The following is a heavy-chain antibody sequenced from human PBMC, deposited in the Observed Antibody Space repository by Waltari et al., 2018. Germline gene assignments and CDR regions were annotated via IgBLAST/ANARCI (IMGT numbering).Heavy chain of an antibody. CDR1: GFTFSRYR. Sequence: EVQLVEYGGGLVQPGGSVRLSCAAAGFTFSRYRMNWVRQAPGKGLEWVSYISSSSSTIYYADSVKGRFTISRDNAKNSLYLQMNSLRAEDTAVYYCAREPYSSPFDPWGQGTLVTVSS. CDR3: AREPYSSPFDP. V-gene: IGHV3-48*04. D-gene: IGHD6-13*01. CDR2: ISSSSSTI. J-gene: IGHJ5*02.